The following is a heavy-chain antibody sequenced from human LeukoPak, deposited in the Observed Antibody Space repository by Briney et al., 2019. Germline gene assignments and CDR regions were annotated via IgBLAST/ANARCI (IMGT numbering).Heavy chain of an antibody. CDR3: ARVSGSLYCSSTSCYPHFDY. J-gene: IGHJ4*02. D-gene: IGHD2-2*01. Sequence: PSETLSLTCAVYGGSSSGYYWSWIRQPPGKGLEWIGEINHSGSTNYNPSLKSRVTISVDTSKNQFSLKLSSVTAADTAVYYCARVSGSLYCSSTSCYPHFDYWGQGTLVTVSS. CDR1: GGSSSGYY. V-gene: IGHV4-34*01. CDR2: INHSGST.